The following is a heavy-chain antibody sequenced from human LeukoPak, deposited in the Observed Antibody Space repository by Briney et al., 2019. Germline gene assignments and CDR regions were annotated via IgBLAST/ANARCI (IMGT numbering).Heavy chain of an antibody. V-gene: IGHV1-8*01. Sequence: ASVKVSCKASGYTFTSYDINWVRQATGQGLEWMGWMNPNSGNTGYGQKFQGRVTMTRNTSISTAYMELSSLRSEDTAVYYCARGPRRSWVMSDYWGQGTLVTVSS. D-gene: IGHD2-21*01. CDR1: GYTFTSYD. CDR2: MNPNSGNT. J-gene: IGHJ4*02. CDR3: ARGPRRSWVMSDY.